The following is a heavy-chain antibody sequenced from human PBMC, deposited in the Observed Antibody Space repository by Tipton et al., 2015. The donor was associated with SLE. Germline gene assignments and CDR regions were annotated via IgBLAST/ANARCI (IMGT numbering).Heavy chain of an antibody. D-gene: IGHD3-10*01. J-gene: IGHJ3*01. Sequence: TLSLTCTVSGGSISSYYWTWIRQSPGKGLEWIGYIHYSGNTNYNPSLKSRVTISVDTSKNQFSLNLSSVTAADTAVYYCGRLYYFGGAFGLWGQGTTVIVS. CDR3: GRLYYFGGAFGL. CDR1: GGSISSYY. V-gene: IGHV4-59*01. CDR2: IHYSGNT.